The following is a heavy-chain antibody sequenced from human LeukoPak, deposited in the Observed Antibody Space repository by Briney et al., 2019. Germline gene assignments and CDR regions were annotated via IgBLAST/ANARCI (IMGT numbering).Heavy chain of an antibody. Sequence: GGSLRLSCAASGFTFSSYAMHWVRQAPGKGLEWVAVISYDGSNKYYADSVKGRFTISRDNSKNTLYLQMNSLRAEDTAVYYCARDLDGSGWSGALDYWGQGTLVTVSS. CDR3: ARDLDGSGWSGALDY. D-gene: IGHD6-19*01. CDR1: GFTFSSYA. V-gene: IGHV3-30-3*01. CDR2: ISYDGSNK. J-gene: IGHJ4*02.